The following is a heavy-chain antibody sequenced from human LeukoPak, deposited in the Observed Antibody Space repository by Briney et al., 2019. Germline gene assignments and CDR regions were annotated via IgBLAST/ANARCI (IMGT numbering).Heavy chain of an antibody. Sequence: ASVKVSCKASGYTLTSYGINWMRQAPRQGLEWMGWISTQSGNTNYAQKVQGRLTLTTDRSTNTAYMELRSLRSDDTAVYYCARGAYGDKWGQGTMVTVSS. V-gene: IGHV1-18*01. D-gene: IGHD4-17*01. CDR2: ISTQSGNT. J-gene: IGHJ4*02. CDR3: ARGAYGDK. CDR1: GYTLTSYG.